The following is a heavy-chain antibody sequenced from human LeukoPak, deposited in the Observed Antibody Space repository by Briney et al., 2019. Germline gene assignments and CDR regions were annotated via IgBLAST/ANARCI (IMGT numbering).Heavy chain of an antibody. CDR1: GFTFSRYV. V-gene: IGHV3-30-3*01. CDR2: VSSNGNSK. Sequence: SGTSLRLSCAASGFTFSRYVMHWVRQAPGKGLDWVAGVSSNGNSKYYTDSVKGRFTISRDNSKSTLDLQMNSLRAEDTAVYYCAALGYCSSTSCYTKDYWGQGTLVTVSS. CDR3: AALGYCSSTSCYTKDY. J-gene: IGHJ4*02. D-gene: IGHD2-2*02.